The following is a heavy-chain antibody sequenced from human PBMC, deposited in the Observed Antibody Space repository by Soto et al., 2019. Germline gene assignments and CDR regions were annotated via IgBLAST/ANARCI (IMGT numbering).Heavy chain of an antibody. V-gene: IGHV1-3*01. J-gene: IGHJ1*01. CDR2: INPANGNT. Sequence: QVQLVQSGAEVKKPGASVKVSCKASGYTFTSYAIHWVRQAPGQRLEWIGWINPANGNTQYSQKFQGRVTITRDTSATTAXMELSSLRXXXXXXXXXXRDLGISYXXXXXXXWG. CDR3: XRDLGISYXXXXXXX. CDR1: GYTFTSYA. D-gene: IGHD2-15*01.